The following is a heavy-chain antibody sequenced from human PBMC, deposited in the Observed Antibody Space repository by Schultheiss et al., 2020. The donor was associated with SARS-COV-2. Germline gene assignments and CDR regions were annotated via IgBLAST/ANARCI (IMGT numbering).Heavy chain of an antibody. J-gene: IGHJ2*01. V-gene: IGHV1-18*01. CDR2: ISGDNGQT. CDR3: AKGGDSIWYSEGYFGR. D-gene: IGHD6-13*01. Sequence: GESLKISCKASGYSFRNYGISWVRQAPGQGLEWLGWISGDNGQTDYRQKVQGRLTMTTDTSTSTAYMELRSLTSDDTAIYYCAKGGDSIWYSEGYFGRWGRGTLVTVSS. CDR1: GYSFRNYG.